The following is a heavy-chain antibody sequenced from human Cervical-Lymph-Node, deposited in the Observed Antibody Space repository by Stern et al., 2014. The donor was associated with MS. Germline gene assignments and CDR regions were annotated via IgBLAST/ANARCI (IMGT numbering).Heavy chain of an antibody. J-gene: IGHJ6*02. CDR2: IIPLFDTA. Sequence: VQLVQSGAEVKKPGSSVKVSCKASGGAFTRYVFSWVRQAPGQGLEWMGGIIPLFDTADYAQKFQGRVTITADESTSTAYMELSSLRSEDTAVYYCARSWHTLYYYYGLDVWGRGTAVTVSS. CDR3: ARSWHTLYYYYGLDV. D-gene: IGHD3-10*01. CDR1: GGAFTRYV. V-gene: IGHV1-69*01.